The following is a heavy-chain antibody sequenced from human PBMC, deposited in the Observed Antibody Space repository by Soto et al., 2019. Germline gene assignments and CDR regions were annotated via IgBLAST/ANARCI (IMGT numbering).Heavy chain of an antibody. CDR3: AKKVHSSWYPLFDY. Sequence: PGGSLRLSCAASGFTFSSYGMHWVRQAPGKGLEWVAVISYDGSNKYYADSVKGRFTISRDNSKNTLYLQMNSLRAEDTAVYYCAKKVHSSWYPLFDYWGQGTLVTVSS. D-gene: IGHD6-13*01. J-gene: IGHJ4*02. CDR2: ISYDGSNK. V-gene: IGHV3-30*18. CDR1: GFTFSSYG.